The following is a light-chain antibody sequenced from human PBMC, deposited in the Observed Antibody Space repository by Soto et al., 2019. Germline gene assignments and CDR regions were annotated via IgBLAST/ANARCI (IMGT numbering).Light chain of an antibody. V-gene: IGKV1-5*03. CDR3: QHYNSYSEA. J-gene: IGKJ5*01. Sequence: DIQMSQSPSTLSASIGERVTITCRASQSINSWLAWYQQKPGKAPKILIYRASSLSSGVPSRFSGSGSGTESTLTISSLQPDDFATYYCQHYNSYSEAFGKGTRLEIK. CDR1: QSINSW. CDR2: RAS.